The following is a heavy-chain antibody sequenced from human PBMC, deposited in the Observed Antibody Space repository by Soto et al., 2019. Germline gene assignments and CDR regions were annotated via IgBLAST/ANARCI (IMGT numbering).Heavy chain of an antibody. V-gene: IGHV4-34*01. CDR3: ARGRYYGSGNYFQH. D-gene: IGHD3-10*01. J-gene: IGHJ1*01. Sequence: QVQLQQWGAGLLKPSETLSLTCAVYGGSFSGYYWSWIRQPPGKGLEWIGEINHSGSTNYNPSLKSRVTISADASKNQFSLKLSSVPAADTAVYYCARGRYYGSGNYFQHWGQGTLVTVSS. CDR1: GGSFSGYY. CDR2: INHSGST.